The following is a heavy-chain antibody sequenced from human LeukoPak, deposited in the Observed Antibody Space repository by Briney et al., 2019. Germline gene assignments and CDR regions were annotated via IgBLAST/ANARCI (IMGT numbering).Heavy chain of an antibody. CDR1: GFTFSSYD. J-gene: IGHJ4*02. Sequence: GGSLRLSCAASGFTFSSYDMSWVRQAPGEGLEWISALSGSGGSTYYADSVNGRFTISRDNSKNTLYLQMNSLRAEDTAVYYCAKDHRRSMVRGVTSFDYWGQGTLVTVSS. CDR2: LSGSGGST. CDR3: AKDHRRSMVRGVTSFDY. V-gene: IGHV3-23*01. D-gene: IGHD3-10*01.